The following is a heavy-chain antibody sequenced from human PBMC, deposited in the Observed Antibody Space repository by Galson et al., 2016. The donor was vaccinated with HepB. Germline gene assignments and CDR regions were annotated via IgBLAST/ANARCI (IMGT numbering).Heavy chain of an antibody. Sequence: TLSLTCTVSGGSISSGGYYWSWIRQHPGKGLEWIGYIHYSGSTYYNPSLESRVSISVDTFKNQFSLKLSSVTAADTAVYYCARGKNERGYSYGHFDYWGQGALVTVSS. D-gene: IGHD5-18*01. CDR3: ARGKNERGYSYGHFDY. CDR1: GGSISSGGYY. J-gene: IGHJ4*02. CDR2: IHYSGST. V-gene: IGHV4-31*03.